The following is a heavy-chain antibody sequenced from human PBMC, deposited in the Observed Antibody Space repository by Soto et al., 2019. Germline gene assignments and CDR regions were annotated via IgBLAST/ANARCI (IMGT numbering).Heavy chain of an antibody. J-gene: IGHJ6*02. CDR3: ARVITIFGVAYGMDV. Sequence: RLSCAASGFTFSSYWMSWVRQAPGKGLEWVANIKQDGSEKYYVDSVKGRFTISRDNAKNSLYLQMNSLRAEDTAVYYCARVITIFGVAYGMDVWGQGTTVTVS. V-gene: IGHV3-7*03. D-gene: IGHD3-3*01. CDR2: IKQDGSEK. CDR1: GFTFSSYW.